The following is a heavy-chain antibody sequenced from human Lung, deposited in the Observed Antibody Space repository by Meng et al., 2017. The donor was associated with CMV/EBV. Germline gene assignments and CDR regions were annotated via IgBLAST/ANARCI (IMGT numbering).Heavy chain of an antibody. CDR1: XXYLSHVRMG. CDR3: ARLMGLGYDSDIHGFDT. V-gene: IGHV2-26*01. D-gene: IGHD3-22*01. CDR2: IFAKEEK. Sequence: QVTLKESGPVLVKPXETXTLTXXVSXXYLSHVRMGVAWIRQPPGKALEWLAQIFAKEEKAYSESLKRRLTISKDTSRGQVVLTMTNMDPADTATYYCARLMGLGYDSDIHGFDTWGQGTMVTVSS. J-gene: IGHJ3*02.